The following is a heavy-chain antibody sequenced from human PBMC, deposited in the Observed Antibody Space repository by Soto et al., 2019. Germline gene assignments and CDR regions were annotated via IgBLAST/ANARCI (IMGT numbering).Heavy chain of an antibody. Sequence: SVKVSCKASGGTFSSYAISWVRQAPGQGLEWMGGIIPIFGTANYAQKFQGRVTITADESTSTAYMELSSLRSEDTAVYYCARVSEYYYDSSGTNWFDPWGQGTLVTVSS. CDR1: GGTFSSYA. V-gene: IGHV1-69*13. CDR3: ARVSEYYYDSSGTNWFDP. D-gene: IGHD3-22*01. CDR2: IIPIFGTA. J-gene: IGHJ5*02.